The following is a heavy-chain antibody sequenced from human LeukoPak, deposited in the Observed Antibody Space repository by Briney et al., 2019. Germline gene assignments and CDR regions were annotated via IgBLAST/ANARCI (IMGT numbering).Heavy chain of an antibody. D-gene: IGHD6-13*01. J-gene: IGHJ4*02. CDR1: GFTFSSYS. CDR3: ARGPRYSFY. V-gene: IGHV3-21*04. CDR2: ISSSSSYI. Sequence: MTGGSLRLSCAASGFTFSSYSMNWVRQAPGKGLEWVSSISSSSSYIYYADSVKGRFTISRDNANNTLYLQMNTLRDEDTAVYYCARGPRYSFYWGQGTLVSVSS.